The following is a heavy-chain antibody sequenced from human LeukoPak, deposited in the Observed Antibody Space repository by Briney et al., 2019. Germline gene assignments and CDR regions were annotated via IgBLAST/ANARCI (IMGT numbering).Heavy chain of an antibody. CDR3: ARDAAIHDSGAYYYLW. V-gene: IGHV1-69*13. D-gene: IGHD3-22*01. J-gene: IGHJ4*02. CDR2: ITPMFGTA. CDR1: GGTFSRYA. Sequence: SVKVSCKASGGTFSRYAISWVRQAPGQGLEWMGGITPMFGTANYAQKFQGRVTSADESTRTAYMELKSLKFEDTAVYYCARDAAIHDSGAYYYLWWVQGTLVTVSS.